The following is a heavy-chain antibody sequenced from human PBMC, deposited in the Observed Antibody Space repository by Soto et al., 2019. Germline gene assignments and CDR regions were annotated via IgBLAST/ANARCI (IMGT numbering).Heavy chain of an antibody. CDR2: INPNSGGT. V-gene: IGHV1-2*02. CDR1: GYTFTGYY. CDR3: ARSGPTMIVVGFDY. Sequence: QVPLVQSGAEVKKPGASVKVSCKASGYTFTGYYMHWVRQAPGQGLEWMGWINPNSGGTNYAQKFQGRVTITADESTSTAYMELSSLRSEDTAVYYCARSGPTMIVVGFDYWGQGTLVTVSS. D-gene: IGHD3-22*01. J-gene: IGHJ4*02.